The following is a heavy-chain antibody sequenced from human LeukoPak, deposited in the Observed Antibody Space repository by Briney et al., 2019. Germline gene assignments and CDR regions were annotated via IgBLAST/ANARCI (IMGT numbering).Heavy chain of an antibody. CDR3: ASVASLLLEWWGPWWFDP. J-gene: IGHJ5*02. CDR1: GGSLSLYY. Sequence: SETLSLTCTLSGGSLSLYYWGWIRQPPEKALECIGSIYYSGSTYYNPSLKSRDTISVDTHEHHFSLNLRSVSPAHRGVFYCASVASLLLEWWGPWWFDPWGQGTLVTVHS. V-gene: IGHV4-39*01. CDR2: IYYSGST. D-gene: IGHD3-22*01.